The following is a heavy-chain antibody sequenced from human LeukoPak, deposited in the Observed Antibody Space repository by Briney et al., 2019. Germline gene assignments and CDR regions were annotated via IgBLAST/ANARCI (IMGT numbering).Heavy chain of an antibody. V-gene: IGHV6-1*01. D-gene: IGHD3-22*01. CDR1: GDSVSSNSAA. J-gene: IGHJ5*02. CDR3: ARVDYYDSSGYDWFDP. Sequence: SQTLSLTCAISGDSVSSNSAAWNWIRQSPSRGLEWLGRTYYRSKWYNDYAVSVKSRMTINPDTSKNQFSLQLSSVTPEDTAVYYCARVDYYDSSGYDWFDPWGQGTLVTVSS. CDR2: TYYRSKWYN.